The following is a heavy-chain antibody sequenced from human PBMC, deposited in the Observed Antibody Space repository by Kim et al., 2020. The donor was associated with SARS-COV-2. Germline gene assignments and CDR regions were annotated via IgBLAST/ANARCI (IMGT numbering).Heavy chain of an antibody. D-gene: IGHD4-17*01. J-gene: IGHJ5*02. Sequence: NPSLKSRVTISVDTSKNQFSLKLSSVTAADTAVYYCARVTVTTPSREFDPWGQGTLVTVSS. V-gene: IGHV4-31*02. CDR3: ARVTVTTPSREFDP.